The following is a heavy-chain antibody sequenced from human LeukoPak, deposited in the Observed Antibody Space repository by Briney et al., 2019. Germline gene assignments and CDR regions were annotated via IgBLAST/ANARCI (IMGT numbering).Heavy chain of an antibody. D-gene: IGHD6-13*01. CDR1: GFTFSSYW. CDR2: IKQDGSEK. CDR3: ARRGRGSSSWYEDYFDY. J-gene: IGHJ4*02. Sequence: GGSLRLSCTVSGFTFSSYWMSWVRQAPGKGLEWVANIKQDGSEKYYVDSVKGRFTISRDNAKNSLYLQMNSLRAEDTAVYYCARRGRGSSSWYEDYFDYWGQGILVTVSS. V-gene: IGHV3-7*01.